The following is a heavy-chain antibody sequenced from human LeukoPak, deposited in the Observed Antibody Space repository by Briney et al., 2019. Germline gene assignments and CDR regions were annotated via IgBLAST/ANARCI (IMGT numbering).Heavy chain of an antibody. CDR2: INHSGST. Sequence: SETLSLTCAVCGGSFSGYYWSWIRQPPGKGLEWIGEINHSGSTNYNPSLKSRVTISVDTSKNQFSLKLSSVTAADTAVYYCASSYGPYYFDYWGQGTLVTVSS. V-gene: IGHV4-34*01. J-gene: IGHJ4*02. CDR3: ASSYGPYYFDY. CDR1: GGSFSGYY. D-gene: IGHD5-18*01.